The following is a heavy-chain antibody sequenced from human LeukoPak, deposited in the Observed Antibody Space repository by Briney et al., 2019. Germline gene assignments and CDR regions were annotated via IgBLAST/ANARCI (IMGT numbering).Heavy chain of an antibody. V-gene: IGHV1-46*01. CDR2: INPRGGST. D-gene: IGHD1-20*01. CDR1: GYTFTSHF. Sequence: GASVKVSCKASGYTFTSHFMHWVRQAPGQGLEWMGIINPRGGSTSYTQKFQGRVTMTRDTSTSTVYMELSSLRSEDTAVYYCARVRDNWNPNYYYYYYMDVWGKGTTVTVSS. J-gene: IGHJ6*03. CDR3: ARVRDNWNPNYYYYYYMDV.